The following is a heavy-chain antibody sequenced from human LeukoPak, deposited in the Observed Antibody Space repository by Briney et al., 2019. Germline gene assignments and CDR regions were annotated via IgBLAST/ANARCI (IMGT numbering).Heavy chain of an antibody. CDR1: GLTFSDHE. V-gene: IGHV3-72*01. Sequence: GGSLRLSCAASGLTFSDHEMDWVRDAPGKGLEWVGRIGNKVNNYITKYAASVNGRFTISRGSSKNTVYLQMNSLRADDTAVYFCARDPARSFDIWGHGTVVTVSS. J-gene: IGHJ3*02. CDR3: ARDPARSFDI. CDR2: IGNKVNNYIT.